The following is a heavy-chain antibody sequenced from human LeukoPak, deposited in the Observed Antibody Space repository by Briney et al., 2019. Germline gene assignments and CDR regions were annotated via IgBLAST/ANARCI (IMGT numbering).Heavy chain of an antibody. CDR1: GFIFSTYG. V-gene: IGHV3-21*01. CDR2: IGTSGSYI. Sequence: GGSLRLSCAASGFIFSTYGMNWVRQAPGKGLEWVSSIGTSGSYIYYTDSVKGRFTISRDNAKNSLYLQMNSLRAEDTAVYYCAKEGGVYSTPYYMDVWGKGTTVTVSS. J-gene: IGHJ6*03. D-gene: IGHD1-26*01. CDR3: AKEGGVYSTPYYMDV.